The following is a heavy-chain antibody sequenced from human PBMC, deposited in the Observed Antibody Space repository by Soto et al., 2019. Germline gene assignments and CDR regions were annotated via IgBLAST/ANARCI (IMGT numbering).Heavy chain of an antibody. V-gene: IGHV3-49*04. J-gene: IGHJ6*02. D-gene: IGHD2-2*01. CDR1: GFTFGDYL. Sequence: PGGSLRLSCTASGFTFGDYLMSWVRQAPGKGLEWIGFIRSNYYGGTTEYAASVKDRFTISRDDSKNIAYLQLSSLKTEDTAVYYCSRKNQIYYYYAMDVWGQGTTVTVSS. CDR2: IRSNYYGGTT. CDR3: SRKNQIYYYYAMDV.